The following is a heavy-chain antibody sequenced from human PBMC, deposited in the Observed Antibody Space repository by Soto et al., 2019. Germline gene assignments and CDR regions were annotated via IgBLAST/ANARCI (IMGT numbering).Heavy chain of an antibody. Sequence: PSETLSLTCAVSGGYISSGGYSWGWIRQPPGKGLEWIGYIYHSGSTYYNPSLKSRVTISVDRSKNQFSLKLSSMTAADTAVYYCARVPDYWGQGTLVTVSS. J-gene: IGHJ4*02. CDR3: ARVPDY. CDR2: IYHSGST. V-gene: IGHV4-30-2*01. CDR1: GGYISSGGYS.